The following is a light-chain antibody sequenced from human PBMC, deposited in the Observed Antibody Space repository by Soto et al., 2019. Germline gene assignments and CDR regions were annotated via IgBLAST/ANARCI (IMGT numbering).Light chain of an antibody. J-gene: IGLJ1*01. Sequence: QAALTQPRSVSGSPGQSVTISCNGSSSDVGTFYFVSWYQQYPGKGPKLIIYDVTERPSGVPDRFSGSKSGNTASLTISGLQAEDEADYYCCSYAGSYTYIFGSGTKVTVL. CDR2: DVT. V-gene: IGLV2-11*01. CDR1: SSDVGTFYF. CDR3: CSYAGSYTYI.